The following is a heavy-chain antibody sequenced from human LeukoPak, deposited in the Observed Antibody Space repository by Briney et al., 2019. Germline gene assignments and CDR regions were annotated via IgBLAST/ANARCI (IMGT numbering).Heavy chain of an antibody. CDR2: IIPIFGTA. V-gene: IGHV1-69*13. D-gene: IGHD5-18*01. CDR3: AREGRDTAMAAIFDY. CDR1: GGTFSSYA. J-gene: IGHJ4*02. Sequence: PSVTVSCKASGGTFSSYAISWVRQAAGQGLEEMGGIIPIFGTANYAQKFEGRVTITADESTSTAYMELSSLRSEDTAVYYCAREGRDTAMAAIFDYWGQGTLVTVSS.